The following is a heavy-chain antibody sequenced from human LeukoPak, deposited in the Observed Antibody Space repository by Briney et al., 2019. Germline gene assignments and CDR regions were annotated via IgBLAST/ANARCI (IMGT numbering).Heavy chain of an antibody. Sequence: GGSLRLSCAASGFTFSSYGMHWVRQAPGKGLEWVAVISYDGSNKYCADSVKGRFTISRDNSKNTLYLQMNSLRAEDTAVYYCATLRAPTDAFDIWGQGTMVTVSS. J-gene: IGHJ3*02. CDR1: GFTFSSYG. CDR3: ATLRAPTDAFDI. V-gene: IGHV3-30*03. D-gene: IGHD4-11*01. CDR2: ISYDGSNK.